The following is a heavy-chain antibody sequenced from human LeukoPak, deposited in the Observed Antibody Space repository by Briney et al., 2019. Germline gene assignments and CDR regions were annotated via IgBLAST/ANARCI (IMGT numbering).Heavy chain of an antibody. D-gene: IGHD3-22*01. Sequence: ASVKVSCKTSGYTFTSYDINWVRQAPGQGPEWMGWMNPTSGNTGYAQKFQGRVTMTRNTSLSTAYMELSSLRSDDTVIYYCARTYYYESSGYSRGWFDPWGQGTLVTVSS. CDR3: ARTYYYESSGYSRGWFDP. CDR1: GYTFTSYD. J-gene: IGHJ5*02. CDR2: MNPTSGNT. V-gene: IGHV1-8*01.